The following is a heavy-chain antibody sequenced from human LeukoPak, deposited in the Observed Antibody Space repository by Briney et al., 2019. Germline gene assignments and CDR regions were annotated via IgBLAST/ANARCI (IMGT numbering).Heavy chain of an antibody. CDR3: ARDMYSSGWYGGAAHFDY. D-gene: IGHD6-19*01. CDR1: GFTFSSYS. V-gene: IGHV3-21*01. J-gene: IGHJ4*02. Sequence: GGSLRLSCAASGFTFSSYSMNWVRQAPGRGLECVSSISISSSYIYYADSVKGRFTISRDNAKNSLYLQMNSLRAEDTAVYYCARDMYSSGWYGGAAHFDYWGRGTLVTVSS. CDR2: ISISSSYI.